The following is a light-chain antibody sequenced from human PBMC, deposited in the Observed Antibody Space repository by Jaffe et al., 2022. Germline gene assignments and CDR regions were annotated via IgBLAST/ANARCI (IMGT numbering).Light chain of an antibody. CDR3: QHYGGSPYT. CDR1: QSVVSNY. Sequence: EFVLTQSPGTLSLSPGESATLSCRASQSVVSNYLAWFQHKPGQAPRLIIHGASRRATGIPDRFSGSGSGKDFTLTISRLEPEDFAAYYCQHYGGSPYTFGQGTKLEIK. J-gene: IGKJ2*01. CDR2: GAS. V-gene: IGKV3-20*01.